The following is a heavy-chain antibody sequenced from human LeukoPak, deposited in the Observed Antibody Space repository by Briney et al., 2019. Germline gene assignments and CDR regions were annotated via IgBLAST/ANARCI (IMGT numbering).Heavy chain of an antibody. CDR2: ISSSGSTI. CDR1: GFTVSSNY. V-gene: IGHV3-11*01. Sequence: GGSLRLSCAASGFTVSSNYMSWVRQAPGKGLEWVSYISSSGSTIYYADSVKGRFTISRDNAKNSLYLQMNSLRSDDTAVYYCARWAQPYHYYYMDVWGKGTTVTISS. J-gene: IGHJ6*03. CDR3: ARWAQPYHYYYMDV.